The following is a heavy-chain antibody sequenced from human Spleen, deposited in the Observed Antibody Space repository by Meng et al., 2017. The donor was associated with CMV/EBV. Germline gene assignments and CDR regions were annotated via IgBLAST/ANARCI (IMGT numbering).Heavy chain of an antibody. CDR2: IYYSGST. D-gene: IGHD3-10*01. CDR1: GGSISSSSYY. V-gene: IGHV4-39*07. CDR3: ARSMVRGPIYGPWDY. Sequence: QLQSQAARAGLVKTSETFFLTCTVSGGSISSSSYYCGWIRQPPRKGLEWIGSIYYSGSTYYNPSLKSRVTISVDTSKNQFSLKLSSVTAADTAVYYCARSMVRGPIYGPWDYWGQGTLVTVSS. J-gene: IGHJ4*02.